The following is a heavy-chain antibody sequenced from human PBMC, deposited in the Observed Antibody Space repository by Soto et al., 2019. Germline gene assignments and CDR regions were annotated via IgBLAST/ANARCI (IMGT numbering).Heavy chain of an antibody. CDR3: ARDQDLVYYYYGMDV. V-gene: IGHV3-30-3*01. CDR2: ISYDGSNK. CDR1: GFTFSSYA. J-gene: IGHJ6*02. D-gene: IGHD2-15*01. Sequence: GSLRLSCAASGFTFSSYAMHWVRQAPGKGLEWVAVISYDGSNKYYADSVKGRFTISRDNSKNTLYLQMNSLRAEDTAVYYCARDQDLVYYYYGMDVWGQGTTVTVSS.